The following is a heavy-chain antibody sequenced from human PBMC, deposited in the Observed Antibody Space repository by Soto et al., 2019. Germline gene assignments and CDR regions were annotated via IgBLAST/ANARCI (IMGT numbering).Heavy chain of an antibody. D-gene: IGHD5-18*01. V-gene: IGHV3-30*18. CDR2: ISYDGQNK. Sequence: QVQLVESGGGVVQPGRSLRLSCVASGVTFSSYGMHWVRQAPGKGLDWVAVISYDGQNKYYADSVKGRFAISRDDSKNTLYLQMDSLRAEDTAVYYCAKEKAIRGYSFLVDYWGQGTQVTVSS. CDR3: AKEKAIRGYSFLVDY. J-gene: IGHJ4*02. CDR1: GVTFSSYG.